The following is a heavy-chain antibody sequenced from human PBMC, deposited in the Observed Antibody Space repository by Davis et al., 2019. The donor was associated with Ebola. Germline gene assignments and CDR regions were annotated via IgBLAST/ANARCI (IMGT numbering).Heavy chain of an antibody. V-gene: IGHV4-30-2*01. Sequence: MPSETLSLTCAVSGGSISTSGYSWNWIRQPPGKGLEWIGSIFPSGGAYYNPSLKSRVTLSLDRSKNQLSLSLSSVTAADTAMYYCAREPTGAFPAYYFDFWGQGTLVTVSS. J-gene: IGHJ4*02. CDR2: IFPSGGA. CDR1: GGSISTSGYS. D-gene: IGHD1-14*01. CDR3: AREPTGAFPAYYFDF.